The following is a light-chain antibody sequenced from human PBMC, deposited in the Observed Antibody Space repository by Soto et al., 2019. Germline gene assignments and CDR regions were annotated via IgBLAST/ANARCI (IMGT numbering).Light chain of an antibody. CDR1: QGISGY. J-gene: IGKJ2*01. CDR3: QQLYSYPVT. V-gene: IGKV1-9*01. CDR2: ATS. Sequence: DIQLTQSPSFLSASVGDRVTVTCRASQGISGYLAWYQQKPGKAPKLLIYATSTLQSGVPARFSGRGSWTEFTLTISSLQPEDFATDYCQQLYSYPVTFGQGTKLEIK.